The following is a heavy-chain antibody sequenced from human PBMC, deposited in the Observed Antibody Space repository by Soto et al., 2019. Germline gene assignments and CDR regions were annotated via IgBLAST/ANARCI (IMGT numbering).Heavy chain of an antibody. J-gene: IGHJ4*02. V-gene: IGHV1-69*05. CDR1: GGTFSSYA. CDR3: ARDLKYGNDDNY. Sequence: GASVKVSCKASGGTFSSYAISWVRQAPGQGLEWMGGIIPIFGTANYAQKFQGRVTMTRDTSTSTVYMELSSLRSEDTAVYYCARDLKYGNDDNYWGQGTLVTVSS. CDR2: IIPIFGTA. D-gene: IGHD4-4*01.